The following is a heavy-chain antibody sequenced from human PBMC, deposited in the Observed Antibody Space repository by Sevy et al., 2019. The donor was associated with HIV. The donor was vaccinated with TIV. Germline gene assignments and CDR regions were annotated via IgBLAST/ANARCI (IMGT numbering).Heavy chain of an antibody. CDR2: IGSDGETT. Sequence: GGSLRLSCAASGFPFSSYSFYWVRQAPGKGLEYVSAIGSDGETTLYASSEKGRFTISRDNSKNTVFLQMGRLRSEDMGVYYCARDSGTYHAFDVWGRGTMVTVSS. CDR3: ARDSGTYHAFDV. V-gene: IGHV3-64*01. CDR1: GFPFSSYS. J-gene: IGHJ3*01. D-gene: IGHD1-26*01.